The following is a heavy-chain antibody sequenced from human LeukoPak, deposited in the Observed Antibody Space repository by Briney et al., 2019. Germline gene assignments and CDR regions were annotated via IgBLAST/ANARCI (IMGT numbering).Heavy chain of an antibody. Sequence: SETLSLTCTVSGGSISSYYWGWIRQPPGKGLEWIGYIYYSGSTNYNPSLKSRVTISVDTSKNQFSLKLSSVTAADTAVYYCARAYSSSWYPKSDAFDIWGQGTMVTVSS. CDR3: ARAYSSSWYPKSDAFDI. J-gene: IGHJ3*02. CDR1: GGSISSYY. CDR2: IYYSGST. V-gene: IGHV4-59*01. D-gene: IGHD6-13*01.